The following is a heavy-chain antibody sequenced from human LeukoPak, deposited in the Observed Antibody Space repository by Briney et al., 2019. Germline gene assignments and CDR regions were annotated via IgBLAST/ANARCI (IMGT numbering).Heavy chain of an antibody. D-gene: IGHD1-26*01. CDR2: ISGSDGST. CDR3: AGGPLGSGSLDY. J-gene: IGHJ4*02. CDR1: GFALSSYA. V-gene: IGHV3-23*01. Sequence: GGSLRLSCAASGFALSSYAMSWVRQGPGKGLEWVSGISGSDGSTYYADSVRGRFTISRDNARNTLYLQMNSLRAEDTAVYYCAGGPLGSGSLDYWGQGTLVTVSS.